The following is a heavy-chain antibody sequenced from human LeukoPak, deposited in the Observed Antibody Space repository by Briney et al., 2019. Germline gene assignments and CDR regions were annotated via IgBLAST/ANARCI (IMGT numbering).Heavy chain of an antibody. CDR3: AKGDFWSGYLYYFDY. V-gene: IGHV3-23*01. J-gene: IGHJ4*02. CDR1: GFTLSSYA. D-gene: IGHD3-3*01. CDR2: ISGSGGST. Sequence: GGSLRLSCAASGFTLSSYAMSWVRQAPGKGLEWVSAISGSGGSTYYADSVKGRFTISRDNSKNTLYLQMNSLRAEDTAVYYCAKGDFWSGYLYYFDYWGQGTLVTVSS.